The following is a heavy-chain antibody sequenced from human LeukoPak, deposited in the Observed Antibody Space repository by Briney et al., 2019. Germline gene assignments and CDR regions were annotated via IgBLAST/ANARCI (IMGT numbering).Heavy chain of an antibody. J-gene: IGHJ4*02. V-gene: IGHV6-1*01. Sequence: SQSLSLTCTISGDTVTSNSSGWIRHSQSPSIDLGGLGRTCYRSKWYHDYAVSVKSRTPINPDTSKNQFSLQLNSGTPEATAVYYCARGATTYFDYWGERTLWTPSS. CDR2: TCYRSKWYH. CDR1: GDTVTSNSSG. D-gene: IGHD5-12*01. CDR3: ARGATTYFDY.